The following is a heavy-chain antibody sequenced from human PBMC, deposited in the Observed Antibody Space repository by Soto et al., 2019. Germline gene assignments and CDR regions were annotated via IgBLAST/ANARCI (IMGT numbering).Heavy chain of an antibody. CDR1: GGSFSGYY. D-gene: IGHD3-9*01. Sequence: QVQLQQWGAGPLRPLETLSLTCGVSGGSFSGYYWAWIRQSPGKGLEWIGEINDRGSINYNPSLKSRVSMSVDTAKSHYSLNLRSVTAAATAVYYCARESHDILTGPPWVWYFDLWGRGTLVTVSS. J-gene: IGHJ2*01. V-gene: IGHV4-34*01. CDR3: ARESHDILTGPPWVWYFDL. CDR2: INDRGSI.